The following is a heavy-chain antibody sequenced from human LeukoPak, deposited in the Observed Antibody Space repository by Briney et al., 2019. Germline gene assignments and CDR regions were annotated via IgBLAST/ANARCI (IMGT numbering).Heavy chain of an antibody. Sequence: GGSLRLSCAASGFTFSSYGMYWVRQAPGKGLEWLALIWFDGSSQNYADSVKGRFTISRDNSKNTLFLQMNSLRAEDTAVYYCARKGYSGRYSHGMDVWGQGTTVTVSS. CDR2: IWFDGSSQ. CDR1: GFTFSSYG. V-gene: IGHV3-33*01. J-gene: IGHJ6*02. D-gene: IGHD1-26*01. CDR3: ARKGYSGRYSHGMDV.